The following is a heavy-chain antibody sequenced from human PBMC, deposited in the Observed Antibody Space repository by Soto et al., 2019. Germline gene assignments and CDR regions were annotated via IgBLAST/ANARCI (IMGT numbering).Heavy chain of an antibody. CDR3: AKGAWLDW. Sequence: GGSLRLSCAASGFPFDTFDMSWVRQAPGKGLEWVSAIRGRDGSTYYADSVKGRFTISRDNSKNTLFLQMDSLRAEDTALYYCAKGAWLDWWGQGNLVTVSS. CDR1: GFPFDTFD. CDR2: IRGRDGST. V-gene: IGHV3-23*01. J-gene: IGHJ4*02.